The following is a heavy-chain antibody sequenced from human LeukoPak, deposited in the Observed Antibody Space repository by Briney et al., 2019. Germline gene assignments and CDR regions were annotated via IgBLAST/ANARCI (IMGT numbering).Heavy chain of an antibody. Sequence: SETLSLTCAVYGGSFSGYYWSWIRQPPGKGLEWIGEINHSGSTNYNPSLKSRVTISVDTSKNQFSLKLSSVTAADTAVYYCARGDIVVVVAATGGNNWFDPWGQGTLVTVSS. V-gene: IGHV4-34*01. D-gene: IGHD2-15*01. CDR1: GGSFSGYY. CDR3: ARGDIVVVVAATGGNNWFDP. CDR2: INHSGST. J-gene: IGHJ5*02.